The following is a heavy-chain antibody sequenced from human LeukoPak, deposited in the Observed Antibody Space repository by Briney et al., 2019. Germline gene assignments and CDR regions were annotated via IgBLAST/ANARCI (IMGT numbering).Heavy chain of an antibody. CDR1: GFTFSSYS. V-gene: IGHV3-48*01. J-gene: IGHJ4*02. CDR2: ISSSSSTI. Sequence: GGSLRLSCAASGFTFSSYSMNWVRQAPGKGLEWVSYISSSSSTIYYADSVKGRFTISRDNAKNSLYLQMNSLRAEDTAVYYCARGAGGCSGYDLPFDYWGQGTLVTVSS. D-gene: IGHD5-12*01. CDR3: ARGAGGCSGYDLPFDY.